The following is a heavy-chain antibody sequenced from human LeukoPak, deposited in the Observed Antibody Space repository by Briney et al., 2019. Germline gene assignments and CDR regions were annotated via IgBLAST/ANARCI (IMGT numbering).Heavy chain of an antibody. J-gene: IGHJ4*02. D-gene: IGHD3-10*01. CDR2: IDPNSGDT. Sequence: ASVKVSCKASGYAFIGYYIHLVRQAPGQGLEWVGRIDPNSGDTNYAQKFQGRVTITGDTSISTAYVELSRLTSDDTAMYYCARGSRWFGELEENWGQGTLVTVSS. V-gene: IGHV1-2*06. CDR1: GYAFIGYY. CDR3: ARGSRWFGELEEN.